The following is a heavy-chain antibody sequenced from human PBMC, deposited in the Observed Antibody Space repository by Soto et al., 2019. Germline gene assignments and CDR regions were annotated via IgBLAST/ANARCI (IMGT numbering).Heavy chain of an antibody. D-gene: IGHD3-10*01. CDR3: ASPPRATMVRGFPKWFYP. V-gene: IGHV3-23*01. CDR1: GLTFNSYS. Sequence: GGSLRLSCAASGLTFNSYSMSWVRQAPWKGLEWVSAISGSDVSTYYADSVKGRFTISRDNSKNTLYLKMSSMRAEDTAVYYCASPPRATMVRGFPKWFYPWGQGTLVPVSS. CDR2: ISGSDVST. J-gene: IGHJ5*02.